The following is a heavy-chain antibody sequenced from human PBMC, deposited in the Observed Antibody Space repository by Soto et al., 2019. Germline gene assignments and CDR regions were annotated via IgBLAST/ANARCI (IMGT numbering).Heavy chain of an antibody. CDR1: GGSISSYY. V-gene: IGHV4-59*08. CDR2: IYYSGST. CDR3: ARVQRYYGSGSYYLYFDY. Sequence: QVQLQESGPGLVKPSETLSLTCTVSGGSISSYYWSWIRQPPGKGLEWIGYIYYSGSTNSNPSLTSRVTISADTSKNQFALKLSSVTAADTAVYYCARVQRYYGSGSYYLYFDYWGQGTLVTVSS. D-gene: IGHD3-10*01. J-gene: IGHJ4*02.